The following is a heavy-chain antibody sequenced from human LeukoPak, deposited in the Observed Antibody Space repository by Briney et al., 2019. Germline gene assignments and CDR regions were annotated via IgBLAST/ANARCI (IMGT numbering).Heavy chain of an antibody. CDR3: ARDRNYSNYVVWFDP. D-gene: IGHD4-11*01. J-gene: IGHJ5*02. CDR2: INSDGSST. Sequence: PGGSLRLSCVASGLTFNVYWLHWVRQAPGKGLEWVSLINSDGSSTNYADSVKGRFTISRDNAKNSLYLQMNSLRAEDTAVYYCARDRNYSNYVVWFDPWGQGTLVTVSS. V-gene: IGHV3-74*01. CDR1: GLTFNVYW.